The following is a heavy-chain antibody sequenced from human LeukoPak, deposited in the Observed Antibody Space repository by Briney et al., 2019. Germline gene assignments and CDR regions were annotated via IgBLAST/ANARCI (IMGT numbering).Heavy chain of an antibody. D-gene: IGHD3-10*01. J-gene: IGHJ3*02. Sequence: GGSLRLSCAASGFTFSSYWMSWVRQAPGKGLEWVANIKQDGSETYYVDSVEGRFTASRDNAESSLYLQMTSLRVEDTAVYYCAKFTQRGSSDAFDIWGQGTMVTVSS. CDR1: GFTFSSYW. CDR2: IKQDGSET. V-gene: IGHV3-7*01. CDR3: AKFTQRGSSDAFDI.